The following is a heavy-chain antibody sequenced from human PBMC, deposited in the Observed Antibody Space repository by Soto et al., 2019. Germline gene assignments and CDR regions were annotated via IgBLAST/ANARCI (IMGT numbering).Heavy chain of an antibody. J-gene: IGHJ1*01. CDR1: GYTFTSYA. CDR3: ARVGGSYGRWGAEYFQH. CDR2: INAGNGNT. Sequence: GASVKVSCKASGYTFTSYAMHWVRQAPGQRLEWMGWINAGNGNTKYSQKFQGRVTITRDTSASTAYMELSSLRSEDTAVYYCARVGGSYGRWGAEYFQHWGQGTLVTV. V-gene: IGHV1-3*01. D-gene: IGHD1-26*01.